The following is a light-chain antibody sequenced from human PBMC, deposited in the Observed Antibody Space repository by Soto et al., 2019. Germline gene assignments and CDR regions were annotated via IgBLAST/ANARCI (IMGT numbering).Light chain of an antibody. CDR2: DTS. Sequence: LTQSPATLSLAPGERATLSCRASQSVSTYLAWYQQKPGQAPRLLIYDTSTRATGIPARFSGSGSGTEFTLTISSLQSEDFAVYYCQQYSNWPPITFGQGTKVDIK. J-gene: IGKJ1*01. V-gene: IGKV3-15*01. CDR3: QQYSNWPPIT. CDR1: QSVSTY.